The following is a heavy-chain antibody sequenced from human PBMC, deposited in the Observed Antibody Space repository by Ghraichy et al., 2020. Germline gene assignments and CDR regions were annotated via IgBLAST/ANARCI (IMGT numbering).Heavy chain of an antibody. J-gene: IGHJ4*02. CDR1: GVSITNYY. Sequence: ETLSLTCSVSGVSITNYYWSWIRQTPGKGLEWIGYIYHGGSTNYNPSLESRVTISVDTSKKQVSLKLTSVTAADTAVYYCAGYRTSFFDYWGQGTLVTVSS. D-gene: IGHD3-16*02. V-gene: IGHV4-59*08. CDR3: AGYRTSFFDY. CDR2: IYHGGST.